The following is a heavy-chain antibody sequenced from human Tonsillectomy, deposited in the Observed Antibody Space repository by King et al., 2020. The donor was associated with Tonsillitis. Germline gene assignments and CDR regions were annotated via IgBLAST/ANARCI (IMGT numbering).Heavy chain of an antibody. CDR3: ARGVPPYYYGSGEFDY. V-gene: IGHV4-34*01. Sequence: VQLPQWGAGLLKPSETLSLTCAVYGGSFSIYYWTWIRQTPGKGLEWIGEINPSGSTNYTPSLKSRVTISVDSSKNLFSLNLTSVTAADTAVYYCARGVPPYYYGSGEFDYWGQGTLVTVSS. CDR2: INPSGST. CDR1: GGSFSIYY. J-gene: IGHJ4*02. D-gene: IGHD3-10*01.